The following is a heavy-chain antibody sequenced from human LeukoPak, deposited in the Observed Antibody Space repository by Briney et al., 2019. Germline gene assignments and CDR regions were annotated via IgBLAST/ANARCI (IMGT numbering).Heavy chain of an antibody. V-gene: IGHV1-69*05. J-gene: IGHJ4*02. D-gene: IGHD3-22*01. CDR2: IIPIFGTS. CDR1: GGTFSSYG. CDR3: VLYYYDSSSYYHFDN. Sequence: GASVKVSCKASGGTFSSYGFSWVRQAPGQGLEWMGGIIPIFGTSNYAHKFQGRVTITTDESTSTAYMELSSLRSEDTAVYYCVLYYYDSSSYYHFDNWGQGTLVTVSS.